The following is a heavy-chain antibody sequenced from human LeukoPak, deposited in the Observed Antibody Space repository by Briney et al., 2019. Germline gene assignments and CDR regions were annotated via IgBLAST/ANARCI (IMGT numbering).Heavy chain of an antibody. CDR2: INTHKGDT. CDR3: ATVRDIVVGGGPYYFDY. J-gene: IGHJ4*02. CDR1: GYTFIGYY. D-gene: IGHD2-15*01. V-gene: IGHV1-2*02. Sequence: PGVSVKVSCKASGYTFIGYYMHWVRQAPGQGVEWMGWINTHKGDTNYAQKFQGRVTMTRDTSITTAYMELSRLKSDDTAVYYCATVRDIVVGGGPYYFDYWGQGTLVTVSS.